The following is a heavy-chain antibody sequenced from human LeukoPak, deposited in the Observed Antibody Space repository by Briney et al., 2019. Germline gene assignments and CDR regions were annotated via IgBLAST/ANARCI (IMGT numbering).Heavy chain of an antibody. D-gene: IGHD3-3*01. CDR2: FDPEDGET. CDR3: ATREWFNLLNWFDP. Sequence: ASVKVSCKVSGYTLTELSMHWVRQAPGKGLEWMGGFDPEDGETIYAQKFQGRVTMTEDTSTDTAYMELSSLRSEDTAVYYCATREWFNLLNWFDPWGQGTLVTVSS. CDR1: GYTLTELS. V-gene: IGHV1-24*01. J-gene: IGHJ5*02.